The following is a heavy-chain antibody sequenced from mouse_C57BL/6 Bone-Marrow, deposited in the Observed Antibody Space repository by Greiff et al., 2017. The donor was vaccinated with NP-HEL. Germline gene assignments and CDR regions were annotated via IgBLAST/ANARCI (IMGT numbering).Heavy chain of an antibody. V-gene: IGHV14-4*01. Sequence: VQLQQSGAELVRPGASVKLSCTVSGFNIKDDYMHWVKQRPEQGLEWIGWIDPENGDPEYASKFQGQATITADTSSNTAYLQLSSPTSEDTAVYYCTTGGSSPYAMDYWGQGTSVTVSS. D-gene: IGHD1-1*01. J-gene: IGHJ4*01. CDR1: GFNIKDDY. CDR2: IDPENGDP. CDR3: TTGGSSPYAMDY.